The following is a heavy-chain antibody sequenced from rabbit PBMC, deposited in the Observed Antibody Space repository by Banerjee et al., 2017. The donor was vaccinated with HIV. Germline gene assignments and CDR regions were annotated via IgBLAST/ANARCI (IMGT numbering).Heavy chain of an antibody. CDR2: INTSTGNT. CDR1: GFDFSSDYY. CDR3: ARDLGGSSDL. D-gene: IGHD8-1*01. Sequence: QEQLVESGGGLVQPEGSLTLTCKASGFDFSSDYYMCWVRQAPGKGLEWIACINTSTGNTVYASWAKGRFTISKTSSTTVTLQMTSLTAADTATYFCARDLGGSSDLWGPGTLVTVS. J-gene: IGHJ4*01. V-gene: IGHV1S45*01.